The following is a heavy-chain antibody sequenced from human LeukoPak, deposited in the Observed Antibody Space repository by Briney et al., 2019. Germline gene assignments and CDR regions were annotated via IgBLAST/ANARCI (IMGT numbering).Heavy chain of an antibody. Sequence: ASVKVSCKASGYTFTNYDINWVRQATGQGLEWMGWMNPNNGNTGSAQKFQGRVMMTGDISISTAYMELSSLRSEDTAVYYCARGPTYDLWSGDSYSYYHMDVWGKGTTVTVSS. CDR1: GYTFTNYD. V-gene: IGHV1-8*01. CDR3: ARGPTYDLWSGDSYSYYHMDV. CDR2: MNPNNGNT. J-gene: IGHJ6*03. D-gene: IGHD3-3*01.